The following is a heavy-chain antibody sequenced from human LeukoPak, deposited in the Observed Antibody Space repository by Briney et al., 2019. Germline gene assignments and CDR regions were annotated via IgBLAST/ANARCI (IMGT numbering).Heavy chain of an antibody. V-gene: IGHV3-21*01. CDR2: ISSSSSYI. Sequence: GGSLRLSCAASGFTFSSYSMNWDRQAPGKGLEWVSSISSSSSYIYYADSVKGRFTISRDNAKNSLYLQMNSLRAEDTAVYYCARDLLGCSGGSCYSAPDAFDIWGQGTMVTVSS. D-gene: IGHD2-15*01. J-gene: IGHJ3*02. CDR3: ARDLLGCSGGSCYSAPDAFDI. CDR1: GFTFSSYS.